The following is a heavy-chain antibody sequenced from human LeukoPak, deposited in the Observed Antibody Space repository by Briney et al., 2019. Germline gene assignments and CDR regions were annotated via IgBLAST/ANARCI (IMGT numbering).Heavy chain of an antibody. V-gene: IGHV4-31*03. CDR1: GGSISSGGYS. CDR3: ARASITMIVRPAFDI. CDR2: IYYSGST. D-gene: IGHD3-22*01. J-gene: IGHJ3*02. Sequence: SETLSLTCTVSGGSISSGGYSWSWIRQHPGKGLEWIGYIYYSGSTYYNPSLKSRVTISVDTSKNQFSLKLSSVTAADTAVYYCARASITMIVRPAFDIWGQGTMVTVSS.